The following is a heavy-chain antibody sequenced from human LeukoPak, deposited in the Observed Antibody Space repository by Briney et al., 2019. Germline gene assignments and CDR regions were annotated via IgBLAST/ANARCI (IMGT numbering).Heavy chain of an antibody. CDR1: GYTFTGYY. Sequence: EASVKVSCKASGYTFTGYYMHWVRQAPGQGLEWMGWINPNSGGTNYAPKFQGRVTMTRDTSISTAYMELSRLRSDDTAVYYCARVRGFWSGYYTGDYYYYYMDVWGKGATVTVSS. V-gene: IGHV1-2*02. CDR3: ARVRGFWSGYYTGDYYYYYMDV. D-gene: IGHD3-3*01. J-gene: IGHJ6*03. CDR2: INPNSGGT.